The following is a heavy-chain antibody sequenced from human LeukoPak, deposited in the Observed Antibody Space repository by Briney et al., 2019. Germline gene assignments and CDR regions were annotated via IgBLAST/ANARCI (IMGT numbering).Heavy chain of an antibody. J-gene: IGHJ4*02. CDR1: GGSISNYR. Sequence: SETLSLTCTVSGGSISNYRWSWIRQPPGKGLEWIGYIYNSGSTNYNPSLKSRVTISVDTSKNQFSLKLSSVTAADAAVYHCARRANWGFFDYWGQGILVTVSS. CDR3: ARRANWGFFDY. CDR2: IYNSGST. D-gene: IGHD7-27*01. V-gene: IGHV4-59*01.